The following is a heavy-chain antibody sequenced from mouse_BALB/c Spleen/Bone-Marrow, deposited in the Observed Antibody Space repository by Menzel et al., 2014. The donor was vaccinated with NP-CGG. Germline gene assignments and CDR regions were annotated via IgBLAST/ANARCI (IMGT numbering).Heavy chain of an antibody. CDR3: ARRWLPYAMDY. D-gene: IGHD2-3*01. J-gene: IGHJ4*01. CDR1: GYTFTSYI. CDR2: INPYNDGT. Sequence: QLKESGPELVNPGASVKMSCKASGYTFTSYIMHWVKQKPGQGLEWIGYINPYNDGTKYNEKFKGKATLTSDKSSSTAYMELSSLTSEDSAVYYCARRWLPYAMDYWGQGTSVTVSS. V-gene: IGHV1-14*01.